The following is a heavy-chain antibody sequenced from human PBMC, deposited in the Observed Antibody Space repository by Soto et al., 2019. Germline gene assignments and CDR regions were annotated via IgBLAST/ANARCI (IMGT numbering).Heavy chain of an antibody. Sequence: SETLSLTCTVSGGSTSSDNYWSWIRQPPGKGLEWIGHIYYSGNTDYNPSLKSRLAISIDTSKNQFSLKLSSVTAADTAVYFCAREGGESSDGLCYFDSWGQGSLVTVSS. CDR2: IYYSGNT. D-gene: IGHD3-16*01. CDR1: GGSTSSDNY. CDR3: AREGGESSDGLCYFDS. V-gene: IGHV4-30-4*01. J-gene: IGHJ4*02.